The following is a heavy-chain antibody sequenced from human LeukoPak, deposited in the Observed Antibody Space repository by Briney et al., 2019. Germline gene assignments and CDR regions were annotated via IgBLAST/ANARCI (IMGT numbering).Heavy chain of an antibody. Sequence: GGSLRLSCAASGFTFSSYAMSWVRQAPGKGLEWVSAISGSGGSTYYADSVKGRFTISRDNSKNTLYLQMNSLRAEDTAVYYCARGVARWGLPAAYFDYWGQGTLVTVSS. J-gene: IGHJ4*02. CDR1: GFTFSSYA. V-gene: IGHV3-23*01. CDR2: ISGSGGST. CDR3: ARGVARWGLPAAYFDY. D-gene: IGHD3-16*01.